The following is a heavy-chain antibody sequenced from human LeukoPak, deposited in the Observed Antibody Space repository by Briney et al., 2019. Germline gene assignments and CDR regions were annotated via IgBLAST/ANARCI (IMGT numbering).Heavy chain of an antibody. J-gene: IGHJ4*02. CDR1: GGSISSAGYP. CDR3: ARGNDVLTGFDY. CDR2: IYHSGST. D-gene: IGHD3-9*01. V-gene: IGHV4-30-2*01. Sequence: SETLSLTCAVSGGSISSAGYPWSWIRQPPGKGLEWIGYIYHSGSTFYNPSLMSRVIISVDKSKNQFSLKLSSVTAADTAVYYCARGNDVLTGFDYWGQGTLVTVS.